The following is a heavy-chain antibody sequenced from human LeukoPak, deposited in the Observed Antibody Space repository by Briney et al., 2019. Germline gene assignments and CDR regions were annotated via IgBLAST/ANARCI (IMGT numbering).Heavy chain of an antibody. CDR2: IYYSGST. CDR1: GVSISSYY. CDR3: AREYSSSDWYFDL. Sequence: PSETLSLTCTVSGVSISSYYWSWIRQPPGKGLEWIGYIYYSGSTNYNPSLKSRVTISVDTSKNQFSLKVSSVTAADTAVYYCAREYSSSDWYFDLWGRGILVTVSS. V-gene: IGHV4-59*12. J-gene: IGHJ2*01. D-gene: IGHD6-6*01.